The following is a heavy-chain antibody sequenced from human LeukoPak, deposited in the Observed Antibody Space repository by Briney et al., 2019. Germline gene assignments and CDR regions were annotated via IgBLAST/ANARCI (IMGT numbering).Heavy chain of an antibody. CDR3: AKEGGYCSGGSCYSETFSFDY. D-gene: IGHD2-15*01. CDR1: GFTFSSYG. V-gene: IGHV3-30*18. Sequence: GGSLGLSCAASGFTFSSYGMHWVRQAPGKGLEWVAVISYDGSNKYYADSVKGRFTISRDNSKNTLYLQMNSLRAEDTAVYYCAKEGGYCSGGSCYSETFSFDYWGQGTLVTVSS. J-gene: IGHJ4*02. CDR2: ISYDGSNK.